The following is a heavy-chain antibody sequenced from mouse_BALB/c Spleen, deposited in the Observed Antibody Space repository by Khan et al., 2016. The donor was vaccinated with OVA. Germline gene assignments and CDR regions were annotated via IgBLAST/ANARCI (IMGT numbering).Heavy chain of an antibody. J-gene: IGHJ2*01. V-gene: IGHV3-2*02. D-gene: IGHD1-1*01. CDR1: GYSITSGYA. Sequence: EVQLVESGPGLVKPSQSLSLTCTVTGYSITSGYAWNWIRQFPGNKLEWMGYISYSGGTSYNPSLKSRITITRDTSKNQFFLQLNSVTTEDTATNYCERGNYYGYYFDYWGQGTTLTVSS. CDR2: ISYSGGT. CDR3: ERGNYYGYYFDY.